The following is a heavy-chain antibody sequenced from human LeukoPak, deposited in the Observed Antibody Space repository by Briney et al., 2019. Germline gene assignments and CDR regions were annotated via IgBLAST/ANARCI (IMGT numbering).Heavy chain of an antibody. J-gene: IGHJ4*02. CDR2: ISSDGTNK. D-gene: IGHD5-18*01. CDR1: GFTFSRYG. Sequence: PGESLKISCAASGFTFSRYGMHWVRQAPGKGLEWVAVISSDGTNKYYADSVRGRFTISRDNSKNTLFLQMNSLRADDTAVYYCARDYASDTDMVWGQGTLVTVSS. CDR3: ARDYASDTDMV. V-gene: IGHV3-30*03.